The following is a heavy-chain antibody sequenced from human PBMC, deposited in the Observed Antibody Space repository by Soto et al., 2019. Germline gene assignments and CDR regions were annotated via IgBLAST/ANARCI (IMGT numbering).Heavy chain of an antibody. J-gene: IGHJ5*02. CDR2: ISAYTDDP. Sequence: QGQLVQSGAEVKKPGASVKVSCTASGNTFTNFGVTWVRQAPGQGLEWMGWISAYTDDPNYAQKFQGRPTMTIDTSTSTAYLDLRSLTSEDTAVYYCARVIPGAKAWFDPWGQGTLVTVSS. CDR1: GNTFTNFG. D-gene: IGHD2-2*01. V-gene: IGHV1-18*01. CDR3: ARVIPGAKAWFDP.